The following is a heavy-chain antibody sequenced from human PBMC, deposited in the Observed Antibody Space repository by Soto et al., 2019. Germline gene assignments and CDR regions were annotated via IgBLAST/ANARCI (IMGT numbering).Heavy chain of an antibody. Sequence: GGSLRLSCVASGFSLANYPMNWVRQTPGEGLEWISYSSPRGDTIYYADSVEGRFTISRDNARNSLSLHMSSLRDEDSALYYCAKGPHTNVGWPYYFESWGQGVPVTVSS. CDR2: SSPRGDTI. CDR1: GFSLANYP. CDR3: AKGPHTNVGWPYYFES. V-gene: IGHV3-48*02. D-gene: IGHD6-19*01. J-gene: IGHJ4*02.